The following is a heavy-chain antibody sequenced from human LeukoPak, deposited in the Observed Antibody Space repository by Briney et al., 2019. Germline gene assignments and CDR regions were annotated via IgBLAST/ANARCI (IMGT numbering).Heavy chain of an antibody. CDR3: ARDREGGDTAMATSFDY. J-gene: IGHJ4*02. CDR1: GGSISIGDYY. V-gene: IGHV4-30-4*01. Sequence: SQTLSLTCTVSGGSISIGDYYWSWIRQPPGKGLEWIGYIYYSGSTYYNPSLKSRVTISVDTSKNQFSLKLSSVTAADTAVYYCARDREGGDTAMATSFDYWGQGTLVTVSS. D-gene: IGHD5-18*01. CDR2: IYYSGST.